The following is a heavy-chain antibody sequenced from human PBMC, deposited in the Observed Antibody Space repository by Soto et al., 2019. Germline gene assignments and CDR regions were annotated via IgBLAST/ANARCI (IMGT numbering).Heavy chain of an antibody. Sequence: PGGSLRLSCAASGFTLSSYAMSWVRQAPGKGLEWVSAISGSGGSTYYADPVKGRFTISRDNSKNTLYLQMNSLRAEDTAVYYCAKDQSSSSFPWFDPWGQGTLVTVSS. CDR2: ISGSGGST. V-gene: IGHV3-23*01. CDR3: AKDQSSSSFPWFDP. D-gene: IGHD6-6*01. J-gene: IGHJ5*02. CDR1: GFTLSSYA.